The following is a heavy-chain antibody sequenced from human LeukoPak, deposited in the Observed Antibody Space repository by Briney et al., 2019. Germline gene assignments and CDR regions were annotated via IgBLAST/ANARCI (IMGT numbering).Heavy chain of an antibody. CDR2: ISANNGKT. V-gene: IGHV1-18*01. CDR1: GYTFTNYG. D-gene: IGHD1-1*01. J-gene: IGHJ4*02. Sequence: ASVKVSCKASGYTFTNYGISWVRRAAGQEGEGMGWISANNGKTSYLQKFQDRVTMTTDPSTSTAYMELRSLRSDDTAVYYCARSGPRDNWNDDYWGQGTLVTVSS. CDR3: ARSGPRDNWNDDY.